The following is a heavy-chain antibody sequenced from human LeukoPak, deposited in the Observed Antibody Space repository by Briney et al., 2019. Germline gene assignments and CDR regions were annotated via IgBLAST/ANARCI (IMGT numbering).Heavy chain of an antibody. D-gene: IGHD2-2*01. J-gene: IGHJ4*02. Sequence: ASVKVSCKASGYIFNNFDINWVRQAPGQGLEWMGWMSPVSGIGGSAQRFQGRVTLTRDTSIGTAYMEVSNLRSDDTAFYYCARAPMGTAALYWGQGTLVTVSS. CDR2: MSPVSGIG. V-gene: IGHV1-8*01. CDR1: GYIFNNFD. CDR3: ARAPMGTAALY.